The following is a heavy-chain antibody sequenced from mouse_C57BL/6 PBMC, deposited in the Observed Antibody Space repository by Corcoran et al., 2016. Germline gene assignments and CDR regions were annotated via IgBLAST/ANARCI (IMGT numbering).Heavy chain of an antibody. CDR3: ARLSTHWYFDV. CDR1: GYTFTDYN. V-gene: IGHV1-18*01. CDR2: INPSNGGT. Sequence: EVQLQQSGPELVKPGASVKIPCKASGYTFTDYNMDWVKQSHGKSLEWIGDINPSNGGTIYNQKFKGKATLTVDKSSSTAYMELRSLTSEDTAVYYCARLSTHWYFDVWGTGTTVTVSS. J-gene: IGHJ1*03.